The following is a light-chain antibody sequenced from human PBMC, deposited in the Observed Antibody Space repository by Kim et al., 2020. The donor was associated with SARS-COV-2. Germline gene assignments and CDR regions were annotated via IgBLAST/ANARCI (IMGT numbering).Light chain of an antibody. CDR1: SSDGGGYNY. Sequence: QSVTIACTGTSSDGGGYNYVSWYQQNPGKAPKLVIYDVSKRPSGVPDRFSGSKSGNTASLTISGLQAEDEADYYCCSYAGSYTYVFGTGTKVTVL. CDR2: DVS. J-gene: IGLJ1*01. CDR3: CSYAGSYTYV. V-gene: IGLV2-11*01.